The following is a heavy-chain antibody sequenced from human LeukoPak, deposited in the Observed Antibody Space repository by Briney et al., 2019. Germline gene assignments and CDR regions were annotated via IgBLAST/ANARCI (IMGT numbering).Heavy chain of an antibody. Sequence: ASVKVSCKASGYTFTGYYMHWVRQAPGQGLEWMGWVIPNSGGTNYAQKFQGRVTMTRDTSISTVYMELSRLRSDDTAVYYCARDGPYCSSTSCFLFDPWAREPWSPSPQ. CDR3: ARDGPYCSSTSCFLFDP. D-gene: IGHD2-2*01. CDR2: VIPNSGGT. J-gene: IGHJ5*02. V-gene: IGHV1-2*02. CDR1: GYTFTGYY.